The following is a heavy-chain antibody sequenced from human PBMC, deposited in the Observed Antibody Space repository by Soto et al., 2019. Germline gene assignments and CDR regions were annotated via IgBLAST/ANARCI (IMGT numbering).Heavy chain of an antibody. V-gene: IGHV1-69*13. Sequence: SVKVSCKASGGTFSSYAISWVRQAPGQGLEWMGGIIPIFGTANYAQKFQGRVTITADESTSTAYMELSSPRSEDTAVYYCARGGLRSEYYYDSSGYYWGQGTLVTVSS. J-gene: IGHJ4*02. CDR3: ARGGLRSEYYYDSSGYY. CDR1: GGTFSSYA. CDR2: IIPIFGTA. D-gene: IGHD3-22*01.